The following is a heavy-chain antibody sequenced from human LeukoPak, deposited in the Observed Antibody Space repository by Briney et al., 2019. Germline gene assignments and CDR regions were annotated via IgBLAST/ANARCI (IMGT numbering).Heavy chain of an antibody. CDR1: GFTFSNYI. J-gene: IGHJ4*02. CDR3: AREDGGIAAAGLDN. CDR2: ISSSSTYI. V-gene: IGHV3-21*01. Sequence: GGSLRLSCAASGFTFSNYIINWVRQAPGKGLEWVSSISSSSTYIYYADSVKGRFTISRDNAKNSLYLQMNSLRAEDTAVYYCAREDGGIAAAGLDNWGQGTLVTVSS. D-gene: IGHD6-13*01.